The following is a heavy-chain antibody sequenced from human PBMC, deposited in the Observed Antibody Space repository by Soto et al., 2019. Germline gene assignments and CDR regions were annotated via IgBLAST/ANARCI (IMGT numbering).Heavy chain of an antibody. CDR3: ARSSSWFLFDS. CDR2: TYYRSKWYN. Sequence: QVHLQQSGPGLVKPSQTLSLTCGISGDSVSSNSAGWNWIRQSPSRGLEWLGRTYYRSKWYNDCAVPVQTXXTXNXXTSKNQVSLQLNSVTPEDTAVYYCARSSSWFLFDSWGQGTLVTVSS. V-gene: IGHV6-1*01. D-gene: IGHD6-13*01. J-gene: IGHJ4*02. CDR1: GDSVSSNSAG.